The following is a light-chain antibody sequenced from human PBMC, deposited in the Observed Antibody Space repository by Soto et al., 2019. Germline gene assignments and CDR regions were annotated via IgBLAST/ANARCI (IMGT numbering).Light chain of an antibody. Sequence: PGQSPHLLIHDFSSRFSGVPIRFSGSGSVTDFTLKVSRVEAEDVGVYDWVLHIYRPLTFGQGTKVEIK. J-gene: IGKJ2*01. CDR3: VLHIYRPLT. V-gene: IGKV2-29*01. CDR2: DFS.